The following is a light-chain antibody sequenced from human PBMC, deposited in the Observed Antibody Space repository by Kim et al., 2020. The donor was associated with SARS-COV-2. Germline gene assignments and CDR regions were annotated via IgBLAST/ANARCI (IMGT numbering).Light chain of an antibody. CDR1: QSVSSSD. V-gene: IGKV3-20*01. J-gene: IGKJ5*01. CDR2: GAS. CDR3: LRYVGSPPT. Sequence: EVVLTQSPGTLSLSPGERAILSCRASQSVSSSDLAWYQHKPGQAPRLLIYGASSRATGVPDRFRGGGSGTDFTLTITRLEPEDFAVYFCLRYVGSPPTFGQGTRLEIK.